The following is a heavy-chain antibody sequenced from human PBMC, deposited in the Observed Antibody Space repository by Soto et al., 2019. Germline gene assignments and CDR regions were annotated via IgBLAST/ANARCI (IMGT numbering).Heavy chain of an antibody. V-gene: IGHV3-9*01. Sequence: EVQLVESGGGLVQPGRSLRLSCAASGFTFDDNAMHWVRQSPGKGLEWVSGISWNSGTIAYADSVKGRFTISRENAKNSLFRQINRRQAEDPALFYCARELDFITAGGGGIDDWGQGTLVTVSS. D-gene: IGHD3-10*01. CDR2: ISWNSGTI. CDR1: GFTFDDNA. J-gene: IGHJ4*02. CDR3: ARELDFITAGGGGIDD.